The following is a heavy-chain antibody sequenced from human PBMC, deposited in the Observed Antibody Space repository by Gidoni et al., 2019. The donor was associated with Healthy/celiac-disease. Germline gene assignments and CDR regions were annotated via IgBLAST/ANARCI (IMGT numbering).Heavy chain of an antibody. Sequence: QVQLQQWGAGLLKPSETLSLTCAVYGGSFSGYYWSWIRQPPGKGLEWIGEINHSGSTNYNPSLKSRVTISVDTSKNQFSLKLSSVTAADTAVYYCARLAGLKRVDYWGQGTLVTVSS. CDR1: GGSFSGYY. CDR2: INHSGST. CDR3: ARLAGLKRVDY. J-gene: IGHJ4*02. V-gene: IGHV4-34*01. D-gene: IGHD6-19*01.